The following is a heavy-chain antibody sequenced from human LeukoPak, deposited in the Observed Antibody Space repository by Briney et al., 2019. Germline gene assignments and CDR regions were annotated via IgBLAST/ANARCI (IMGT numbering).Heavy chain of an antibody. CDR1: GFTFDDYG. D-gene: IGHD2-15*01. Sequence: GGSLRLSCAASGFTFDDYGMTWVRQAPGKGLEWVAGISASGGRTYYADSVKGRFTISRDNFKNMAYLQMNSLRAEDTAAYYCAKDNGDCSGGSCYSVYFDYWGQGTLVTVSS. J-gene: IGHJ4*02. CDR2: ISASGGRT. CDR3: AKDNGDCSGGSCYSVYFDY. V-gene: IGHV3-23*01.